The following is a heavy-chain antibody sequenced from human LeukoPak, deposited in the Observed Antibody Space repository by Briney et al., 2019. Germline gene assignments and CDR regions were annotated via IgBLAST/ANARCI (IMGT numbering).Heavy chain of an antibody. CDR3: ARLWFGEPGDAFDI. V-gene: IGHV5-51*01. J-gene: IGHJ3*02. CDR2: IYPGDSDT. Sequence: GESLKISCKGSGYSFSTYWIAWVRQMPGKGLEWMGIIYPGDSDTTYSPSFQGQVTISADKSISTAYLQLSSLKASDTAMYYCARLWFGEPGDAFDIWGQGTMVTVSS. D-gene: IGHD3-10*01. CDR1: GYSFSTYW.